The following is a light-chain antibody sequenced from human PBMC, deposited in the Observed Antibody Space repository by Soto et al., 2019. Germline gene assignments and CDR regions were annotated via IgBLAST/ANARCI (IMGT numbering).Light chain of an antibody. CDR1: QSVSSN. J-gene: IGKJ1*01. V-gene: IGKV3-15*01. CDR2: GAS. CDR3: QQYNNWPPRRT. Sequence: EKMVTQVPTTPFVSSRGRSTLFFRASQSVSSNLAWYQQKPGQAPRLLIYGASTRATGIPARFSGSGSGTEFTLTISSLQSEDFAVYYCQQYNNWPPRRTFGQGTKV.